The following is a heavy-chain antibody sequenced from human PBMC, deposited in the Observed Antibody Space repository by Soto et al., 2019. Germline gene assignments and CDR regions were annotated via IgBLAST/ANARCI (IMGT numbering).Heavy chain of an antibody. CDR2: IYPGDSDT. V-gene: IGHV5-51*01. CDR1: GYSFTSYW. D-gene: IGHD3-22*01. J-gene: IGHJ4*02. CDR3: ARVRGEYYDSNAGPLDY. Sequence: GESLKISCKGSGYSFTSYWIGWVRQMPGKGLEWMGIIYPGDSDTRYGPSFQGQVTISADKSISTAYLQWSSLKASDTAMYYCARVRGEYYDSNAGPLDYWGQGTLVTVSS.